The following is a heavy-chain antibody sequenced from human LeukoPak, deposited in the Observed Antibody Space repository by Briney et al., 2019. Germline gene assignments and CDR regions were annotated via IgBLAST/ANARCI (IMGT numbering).Heavy chain of an antibody. D-gene: IGHD3-22*01. CDR3: ARSTFESSGYYPTWFDP. CDR2: IYPGDSDT. Sequence: GESLKISCKGSGYSFTSYWIGWVRQMPGKGLEWMGIIYPGDSDTRYSPSFQGQVTISADKSISTAYLQWINLKASDTAMYYCARSTFESSGYYPTWFDPWGQGTLVTVSS. CDR1: GYSFTSYW. V-gene: IGHV5-51*01. J-gene: IGHJ5*02.